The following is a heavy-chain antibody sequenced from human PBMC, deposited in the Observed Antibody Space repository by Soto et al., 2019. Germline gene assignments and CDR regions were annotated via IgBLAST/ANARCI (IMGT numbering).Heavy chain of an antibody. J-gene: IGHJ4*02. V-gene: IGHV3-23*01. Sequence: GGSLRLSCAASGFTFSSYAMSWVRQAPGKGLEWVSAISGSGGSTYYADSVKGRFTISRDNSKNTLYLQMNSLRAEDTAVYYCAKDFRSSIAARFAHWGQGPLGTAPQ. CDR2: ISGSGGST. CDR3: AKDFRSSIAARFAH. D-gene: IGHD6-6*01. CDR1: GFTFSSYA.